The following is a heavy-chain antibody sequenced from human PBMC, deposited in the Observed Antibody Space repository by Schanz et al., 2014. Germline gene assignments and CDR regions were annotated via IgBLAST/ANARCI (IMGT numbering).Heavy chain of an antibody. J-gene: IGHJ6*02. V-gene: IGHV1-3*04. CDR2: ISTSNGNT. CDR3: ARVQDDILTGSEYYYGMDV. D-gene: IGHD3-9*01. CDR1: GYSFTPFP. Sequence: QVQLVQSGAEVKKPGASVKVSCKASGYSFTPFPIHWVRQAPGQRLEWMGWISTSNGNTNYIQKLQGRVTMTTDTSTSTAYMELRSLRSDDTAVYYCARVQDDILTGSEYYYGMDVWGQGTTVTVSS.